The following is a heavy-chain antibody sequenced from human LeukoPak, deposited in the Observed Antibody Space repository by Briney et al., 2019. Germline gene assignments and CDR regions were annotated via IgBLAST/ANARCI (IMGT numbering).Heavy chain of an antibody. CDR2: IYPGDSDT. CDR3: ARRSRGYCSSTSCFFDS. V-gene: IGHV5-51*01. CDR1: GYSFTSYW. D-gene: IGHD2-2*01. Sequence: GESLKISCKGSGYSFTSYWIAWVRQMPGKGLEWMGIIYPGDSDTRNSPSFQGQVTISADKPISTAYLQWSSLEAADTAMYYCARRSRGYCSSTSCFFDSWGQGTLVTVSS. J-gene: IGHJ4*02.